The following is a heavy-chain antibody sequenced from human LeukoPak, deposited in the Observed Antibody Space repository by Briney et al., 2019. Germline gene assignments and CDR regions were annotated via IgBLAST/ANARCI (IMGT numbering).Heavy chain of an antibody. J-gene: IGHJ4*02. CDR2: INPNSGGT. CDR3: AREAPYSSSTSCYTNYFDY. V-gene: IGHV1-2*02. Sequence: GASVKVSCKASGYTFTGYYMHWVRQAPGQGLEWMGWINPNSGGTNYAQKFQGRVTMTRDTSISTAYMELSRLRSDDTAVYYCAREAPYSSSTSCYTNYFDYWGQGTLVTVSS. CDR1: GYTFTGYY. D-gene: IGHD2-2*02.